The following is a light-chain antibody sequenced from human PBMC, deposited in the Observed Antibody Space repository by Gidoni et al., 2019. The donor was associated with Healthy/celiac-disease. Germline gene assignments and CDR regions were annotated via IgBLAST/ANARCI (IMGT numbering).Light chain of an antibody. Sequence: EIVLTPSPATLSLSPGERATLSCRASQSVSSYLAWYQQKPGQAPRLLIYDASNRATGIPARFSGSGPGTDFTLTISSLEPEDFAVYYCQQRSNWAITFGQGTRLEIK. CDR1: QSVSSY. V-gene: IGKV3D-11*02. J-gene: IGKJ5*01. CDR3: QQRSNWAIT. CDR2: DAS.